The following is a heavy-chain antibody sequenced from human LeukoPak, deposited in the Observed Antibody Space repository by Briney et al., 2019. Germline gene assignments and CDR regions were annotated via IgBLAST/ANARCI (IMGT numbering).Heavy chain of an antibody. CDR3: VRVHGANSFLDY. CDR1: GGSVSSFY. V-gene: IGHV4-4*07. CDR2: IYTSGST. J-gene: IGHJ4*02. D-gene: IGHD4-23*01. Sequence: SETLSLTCTVSGGSVSSFYWTWIRQPAGKGLEWIGRIYTSGSTSYNPSLKSRVTISVDKSENQFSLKLTSVTAADTAVYYCVRVHGANSFLDYWGQGTLVTVSS.